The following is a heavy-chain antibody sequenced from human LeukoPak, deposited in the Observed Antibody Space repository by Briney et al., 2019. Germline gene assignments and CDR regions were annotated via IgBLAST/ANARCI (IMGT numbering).Heavy chain of an antibody. Sequence: PSETLSLTCTVSGGSISSYYWSWIRQPPGKGLEWIGYIYYSGSTNYNPSLKSRVTISVDTSKNQFSLKLNSVTAADTAVYYCARVSGYDWESFYDYWGQGTLVTVSS. V-gene: IGHV4-59*01. D-gene: IGHD5-12*01. J-gene: IGHJ4*02. CDR2: IYYSGST. CDR1: GGSISSYY. CDR3: ARVSGYDWESFYDY.